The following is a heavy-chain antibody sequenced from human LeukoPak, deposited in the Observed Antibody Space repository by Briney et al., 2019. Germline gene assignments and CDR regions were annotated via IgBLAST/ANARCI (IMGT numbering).Heavy chain of an antibody. D-gene: IGHD2-15*01. CDR3: ARGGIISLDY. CDR2: VFYNGSA. J-gene: IGHJ4*02. Sequence: SETLSLTCSVSGTSISDYSWSWIRQPPGKGLEWIGHVFYNGSANYNPSLKSRVTISTDTSKNQFSLQLTSLTAADTAVYYCARGGIISLDYWGQGTLVTVSS. CDR1: GTSISDYS. V-gene: IGHV4-59*13.